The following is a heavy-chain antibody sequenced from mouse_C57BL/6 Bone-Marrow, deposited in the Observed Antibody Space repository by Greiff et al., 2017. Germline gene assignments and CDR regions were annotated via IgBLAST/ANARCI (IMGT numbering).Heavy chain of an antibody. CDR2: IYPRSGTT. D-gene: IGHD2-1*01. Sequence: VQLVESGAELARPGASVKLSCKASGYTFTSYGISWVKQRTGQGLEWIGEIYPRSGTTYYNEKFKGKDTLTADKSSSTAYMELRSLTSEDSAVYFCAIIYYGNYGAYWGQGTLVTVSA. J-gene: IGHJ3*01. V-gene: IGHV1-81*01. CDR1: GYTFTSYG. CDR3: AIIYYGNYGAY.